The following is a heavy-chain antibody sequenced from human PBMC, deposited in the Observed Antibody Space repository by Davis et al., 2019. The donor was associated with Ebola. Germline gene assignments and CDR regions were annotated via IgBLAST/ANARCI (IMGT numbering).Heavy chain of an antibody. CDR3: ARAPPLYSSGWYLPY. V-gene: IGHV3-23*01. CDR1: GFTFSSYW. D-gene: IGHD6-19*01. CDR2: ISASGGST. Sequence: GESLKISCAASGFTFSSYWMSWVRQAPGKGLEWVSAISASGGSTYYADSVKGRFTISRDNSKNTLYLQMNSLRAEDTAVYYCARAPPLYSSGWYLPYWGQGTLVTVSS. J-gene: IGHJ4*02.